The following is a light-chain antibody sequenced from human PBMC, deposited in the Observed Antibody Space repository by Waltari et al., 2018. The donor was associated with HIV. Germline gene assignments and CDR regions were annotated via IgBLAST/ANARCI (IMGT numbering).Light chain of an antibody. CDR3: QSYDNSLGGSVV. V-gene: IGLV1-40*01. Sequence: QSVLTQPPSVSGAPGQRVTISCTGRSSHIGALYDVNWYQQLPGTAPKLLIYGNSNRPSGVPDRFSGSKSGTSASLAITGLQAEDEADYYCQSYDNSLGGSVVFGGGTKLTVL. CDR1: SSHIGALYD. CDR2: GNS. J-gene: IGLJ2*01.